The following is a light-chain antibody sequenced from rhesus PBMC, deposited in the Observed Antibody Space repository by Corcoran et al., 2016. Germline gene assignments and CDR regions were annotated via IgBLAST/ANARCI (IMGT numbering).Light chain of an antibody. CDR2: CAS. CDR1: QSVSSY. J-gene: IGKJ1*01. V-gene: IGKV3S9*01. Sequence: EIVMTQSPATLSLSPGERATLSCRASQSVSSYVAWYQQKPDQAPRLLIYCASSRATSIPDRFSGSGSGTDVTLTISSLEPEDVAVYYCQQYGNWPRTFGQGTKVEIK. CDR3: QQYGNWPRT.